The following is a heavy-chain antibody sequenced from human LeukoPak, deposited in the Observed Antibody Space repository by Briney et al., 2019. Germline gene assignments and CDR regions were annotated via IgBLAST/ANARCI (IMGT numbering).Heavy chain of an antibody. CDR3: AKQTSDAFDI. Sequence: KPSETLSLTCTVSGGSISSYYWSWIRQPPGKGLEWIGYIYTSGSTNYNPSLKSRVTISVDTSKKQFSLKLSSVTAADTAVYYCAKQTSDAFDIWGQGTMVTVSS. V-gene: IGHV4-4*09. CDR2: IYTSGST. J-gene: IGHJ3*02. D-gene: IGHD2-2*01. CDR1: GGSISSYY.